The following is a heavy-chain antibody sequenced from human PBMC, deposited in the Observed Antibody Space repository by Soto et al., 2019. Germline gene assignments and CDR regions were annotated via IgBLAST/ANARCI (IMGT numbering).Heavy chain of an antibody. CDR3: ARASSYFDFWSGYYTEKKGYYYGMDV. CDR1: GGTFSSYA. V-gene: IGHV1-69*13. J-gene: IGHJ6*02. CDR2: IIPIFGTA. Sequence: GASVKVSCKASGGTFSSYAISWVRQAPGQGLEWMGGIIPIFGTANYAQKFQGRVTITADESTSTAYMELSSLISEDTAVYYCARASSYFDFWSGYYTEKKGYYYGMDVWGQGTTVTVSS. D-gene: IGHD3-3*01.